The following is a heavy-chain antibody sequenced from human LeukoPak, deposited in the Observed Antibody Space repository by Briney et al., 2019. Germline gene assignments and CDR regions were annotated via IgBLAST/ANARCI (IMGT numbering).Heavy chain of an antibody. CDR3: ARDSIGGDTRDY. CDR1: GGSISTSNYY. D-gene: IGHD2-21*02. Sequence: SETLSLTCTVSGGSISTSNYYWGWIRQPPGKGLEWIGNIFYSGSTYYSPSLKSRVTISVDTSKNQFSLKLSSVTAADTAVYYCARDSIGGDTRDYWGQGTLVTVSS. J-gene: IGHJ4*02. V-gene: IGHV4-39*07. CDR2: IFYSGST.